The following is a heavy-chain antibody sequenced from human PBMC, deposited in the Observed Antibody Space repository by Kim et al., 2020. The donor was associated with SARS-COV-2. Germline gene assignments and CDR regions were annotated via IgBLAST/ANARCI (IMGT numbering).Heavy chain of an antibody. V-gene: IGHV1-58*01. CDR3: AALSHGATP. J-gene: IGHJ5*02. D-gene: IGHD1-26*01. Sequence: GSTNYAQNILERVTITRDMSTSNAYMELSSLRSEDTAVYYCAALSHGATPWGQGTLVTVSS. CDR2: GST.